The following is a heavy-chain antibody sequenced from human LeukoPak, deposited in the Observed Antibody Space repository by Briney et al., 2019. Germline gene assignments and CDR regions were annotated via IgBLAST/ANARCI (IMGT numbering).Heavy chain of an antibody. V-gene: IGHV4-34*01. D-gene: IGHD6-19*01. CDR2: INHSGST. CDR3: ARIGSLIAVDY. CDR1: GGSFSGYY. Sequence: SETLSLTCAVYGGSFSGYYWSWIRQPPGKGLEWIGEINHSGSTNYNPSLKSRVTISVDTSKNQFSLKLSSVTAADTAVYYCARIGSLIAVDYWGQGTLVTVSS. J-gene: IGHJ4*02.